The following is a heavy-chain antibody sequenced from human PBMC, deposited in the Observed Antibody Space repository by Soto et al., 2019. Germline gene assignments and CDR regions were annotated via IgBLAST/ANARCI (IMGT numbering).Heavy chain of an antibody. CDR3: ARFRGSYGMDV. V-gene: IGHV1-69*02. D-gene: IGHD3-10*01. J-gene: IGHJ6*02. CDR1: GGTFSSYT. CDR2: IIPILGIA. Sequence: QVQLVQSGAEVKKPGSSVKVSCKASGGTFSSYTISWVRQAPGQGLEWMGRIIPILGIANYAQKFQGRVTITPDKSTSTAYMELSSLRSEATAVYYCARFRGSYGMDVWGQGTTVTVSS.